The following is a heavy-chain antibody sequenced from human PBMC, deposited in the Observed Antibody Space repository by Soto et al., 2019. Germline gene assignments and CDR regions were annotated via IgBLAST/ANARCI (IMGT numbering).Heavy chain of an antibody. CDR3: APSSGYSYYGVDV. Sequence: GGSLRLSCAVSGFTFSSYAMSWVRQAPGKGLEWVSSIGGNGGSTYYADSVKGRFTISRDNPKNTLYLQMNSLRAEGTAVYYCAPSSGYSYYGVDVWGHGTTVTVSS. V-gene: IGHV3-23*01. D-gene: IGHD6-6*01. CDR2: IGGNGGST. CDR1: GFTFSSYA. J-gene: IGHJ6*02.